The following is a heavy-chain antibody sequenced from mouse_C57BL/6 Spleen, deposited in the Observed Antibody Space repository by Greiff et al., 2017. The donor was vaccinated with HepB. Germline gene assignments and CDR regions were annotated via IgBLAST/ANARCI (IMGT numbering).Heavy chain of an antibody. V-gene: IGHV3-6*01. CDR1: GYSITSGYY. CDR3: AREGFTTVVARGYFDV. CDR2: ISYDGSN. J-gene: IGHJ1*03. Sequence: EVQLVESGPGLVKPSQSLSLTCSVTGYSITSGYYWNWIRQFPGNKLEWMGYISYDGSNNYNPSLKNRISITRDTSKNQFFLKLNSVTTEDTATYYCAREGFTTVVARGYFDVWGTGTTVTVSS. D-gene: IGHD1-1*01.